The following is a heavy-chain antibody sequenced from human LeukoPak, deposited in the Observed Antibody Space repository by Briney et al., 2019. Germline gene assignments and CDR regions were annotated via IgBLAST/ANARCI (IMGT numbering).Heavy chain of an antibody. CDR1: GFTFSSYA. Sequence: PGGSLRLSCAASGFTFSSYAMHWVRQAPGKGLEWVAVISYDGSNKCYADSVKGRFTISRDNSKNTLYLQMNSLRAEDTAVYYCARGGGRYFDYWGQGTLVTVSS. D-gene: IGHD3-16*01. J-gene: IGHJ4*02. V-gene: IGHV3-30*04. CDR2: ISYDGSNK. CDR3: ARGGGRYFDY.